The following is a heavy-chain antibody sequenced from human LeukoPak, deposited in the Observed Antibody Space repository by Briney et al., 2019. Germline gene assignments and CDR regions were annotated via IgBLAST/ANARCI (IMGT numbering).Heavy chain of an antibody. V-gene: IGHV1-69*05. Sequence: SVKVSCKASGGTFSSYAISWVRQAPGQGLEWMGGIIPIFGTANYAQKFQGRVTITTDESTSTAYMELSSLRSEDTAVYYCASRPRRGYSGYDVGINYFDYWGQRTLVTLSS. CDR2: IIPIFGTA. J-gene: IGHJ4*02. CDR3: ASRPRRGYSGYDVGINYFDY. D-gene: IGHD5-12*01. CDR1: GGTFSSYA.